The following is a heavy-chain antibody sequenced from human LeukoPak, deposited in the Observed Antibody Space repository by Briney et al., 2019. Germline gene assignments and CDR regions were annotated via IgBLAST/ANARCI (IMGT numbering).Heavy chain of an antibody. D-gene: IGHD3-3*01. J-gene: IGHJ3*02. CDR1: GFTFSRYS. CDR2: ISISSNYI. Sequence: GGSLRLSCAASGFTFSRYSMNWVRQAPGRGLEWVSSISISSNYIYYADSVRGRFTISRDNAKNSLYLQVNSLRAEDTAVYYCARGSRFGVVGRDAFDIWGQGTVVTVSS. CDR3: ARGSRFGVVGRDAFDI. V-gene: IGHV3-21*01.